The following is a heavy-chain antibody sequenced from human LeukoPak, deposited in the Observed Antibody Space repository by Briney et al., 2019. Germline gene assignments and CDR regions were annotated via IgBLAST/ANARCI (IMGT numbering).Heavy chain of an antibody. J-gene: IGHJ4*02. CDR3: ARDTYWPYSPATQDSVGLNY. CDR2: INHSGST. D-gene: IGHD2-15*01. V-gene: IGHV4-39*07. CDR1: GGSISSSIYY. Sequence: PSETLSLTCTVSGGSISSSIYYWGWIRQPPGKGLEWIGEINHSGSTNYNPSLKSRVTISVDTSKNQFSLKLSSVTAADTAVYYCARDTYWPYSPATQDSVGLNYWGQGTLVTVSS.